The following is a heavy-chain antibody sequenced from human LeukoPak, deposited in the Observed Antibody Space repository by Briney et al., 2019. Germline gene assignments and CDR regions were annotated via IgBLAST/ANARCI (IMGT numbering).Heavy chain of an antibody. J-gene: IGHJ5*02. Sequence: ASGTFSGKASGHTFTSYAMHWERQAPGQRKKWMGWINAGNGNTKYSQKFQGRVTITRDTSASTAYMELSSLRSEDTAVYYCARVGDYYGSGSYYNGDSFDPWGQGTLVTVSS. V-gene: IGHV1-3*01. D-gene: IGHD3-10*01. CDR2: INAGNGNT. CDR3: ARVGDYYGSGSYYNGDSFDP. CDR1: GHTFTSYA.